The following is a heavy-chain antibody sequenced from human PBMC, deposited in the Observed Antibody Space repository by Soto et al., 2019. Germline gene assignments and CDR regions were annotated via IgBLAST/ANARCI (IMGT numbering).Heavy chain of an antibody. CDR2: MYYTGST. Sequence: PSETLSLTCSVSGDTIPSDYWNLIRQPPGKRLEWIGYMYYTGSTRYNPSLGSRGTFSVDASKNQFSLNLSSVTAADTAVYYCARGFYDTGGYSSPFDIWGQGILVTVSS. CDR3: ARGFYDTGGYSSPFDI. D-gene: IGHD3-22*01. V-gene: IGHV4-59*01. CDR1: GDTIPSDY. J-gene: IGHJ5*02.